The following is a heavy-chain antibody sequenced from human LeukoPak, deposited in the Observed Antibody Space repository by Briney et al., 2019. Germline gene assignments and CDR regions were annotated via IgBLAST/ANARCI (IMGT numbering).Heavy chain of an antibody. CDR1: GFTFSSYW. D-gene: IGHD6-13*01. V-gene: IGHV3-7*04. Sequence: GGSLRLSCAASGFTFSSYWMSWVRQAPGKGLEWLANIKQDGSEKYYVDSVKGRFTISRDNAKNSLYLQMNSLRAEDTAVYYCARGTIAAAGYYYFDYWGQGTQVTVSS. J-gene: IGHJ4*02. CDR3: ARGTIAAAGYYYFDY. CDR2: IKQDGSEK.